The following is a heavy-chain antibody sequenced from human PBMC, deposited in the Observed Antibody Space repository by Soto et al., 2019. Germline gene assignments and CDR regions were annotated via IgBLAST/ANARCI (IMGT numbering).Heavy chain of an antibody. D-gene: IGHD6-6*01. Sequence: ASVKVSCKASGGTFSSYAISWVRQAPGQGLAWMGGIIPIFGTANYAQKFQGRVTITADKSTSTAYMELSSLRSEDTAVYYCARDPGGWLAARPDWFDPWGQGTLVTVSS. V-gene: IGHV1-69*06. CDR3: ARDPGGWLAARPDWFDP. CDR1: GGTFSSYA. J-gene: IGHJ5*02. CDR2: IIPIFGTA.